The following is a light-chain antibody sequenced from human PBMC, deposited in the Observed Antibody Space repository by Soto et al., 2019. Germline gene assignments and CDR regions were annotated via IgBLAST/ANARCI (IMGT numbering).Light chain of an antibody. CDR1: SSDVGSYNL. CDR2: EGS. V-gene: IGLV2-23*01. Sequence: QSALTQPASVSGSPGQSITISCTGTSSDVGSYNLVSWYQQHPGKAPKLMIYEGSKRPSGVSNRFSGSKSGNTASLTISGPQAEDEADYYCCSYAGSSTVVFGGGTKVTVL. J-gene: IGLJ2*01. CDR3: CSYAGSSTVV.